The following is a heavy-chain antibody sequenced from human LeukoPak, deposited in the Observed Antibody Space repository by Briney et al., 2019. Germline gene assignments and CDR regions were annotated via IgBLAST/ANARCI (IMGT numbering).Heavy chain of an antibody. CDR3: AARDPYYYYGMDV. CDR1: DDSLSSSSYS. J-gene: IGHJ6*02. D-gene: IGHD2-21*01. CDR2: IYHSGST. Sequence: SETLSLTCAVSDDSLSSSSYSWTWIRQPPGKGLEWIGFIYHSGSTYYNPSLKSRVTISLDRSKSQFSLKLSSVTAAGTAVYYCAARDPYYYYGMDVWGQGTTVTVSS. V-gene: IGHV4-30-2*01.